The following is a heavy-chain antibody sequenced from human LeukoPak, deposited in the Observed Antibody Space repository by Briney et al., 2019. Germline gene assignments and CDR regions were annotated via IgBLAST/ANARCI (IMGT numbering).Heavy chain of an antibody. V-gene: IGHV5-51*01. CDR3: ARRADGYNYVGTDY. CDR1: GYNFTNYW. Sequence: GESLKISCKGSGYNFTNYWIAWVRQMPGKGLEWMGIIYPGDSETTYSPSFQGQVTISADKSISTAYLQWCSLKASDTAMYYCARRADGYNYVGTDYWGQGTLVTVSS. CDR2: IYPGDSET. J-gene: IGHJ4*02. D-gene: IGHD5-24*01.